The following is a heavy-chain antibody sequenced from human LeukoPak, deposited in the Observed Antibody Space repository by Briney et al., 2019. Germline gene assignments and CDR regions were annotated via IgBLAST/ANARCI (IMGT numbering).Heavy chain of an antibody. CDR2: IYYSGST. Sequence: PSETLSLTCAVYGGSFSGYYWSWIRQPPGKGLEWIGYIYYSGSTNYNPSLKSRVTISVDTSKNQFSLKLSSVTAADTAVYYCARAPLWFGELSFDYWGQGTLVTVSS. CDR1: GGSFSGYY. V-gene: IGHV4-59*01. CDR3: ARAPLWFGELSFDY. J-gene: IGHJ4*02. D-gene: IGHD3-10*01.